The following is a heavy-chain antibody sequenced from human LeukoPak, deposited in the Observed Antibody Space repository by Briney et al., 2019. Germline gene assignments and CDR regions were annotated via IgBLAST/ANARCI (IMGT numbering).Heavy chain of an antibody. V-gene: IGHV3-11*04. J-gene: IGHJ4*02. CDR2: INSDGNNI. Sequence: GGSLRLSCVTSGFTFSDYFMNWIRQAPGKGPQWLSFINSDGNNIYYRDSVKGRFTISRDNAKKTLYLEMNNLRVDDTAIYYCATSRVFDFWGQGTLVAVSS. CDR1: GFTFSDYF. CDR3: ATSRVFDF.